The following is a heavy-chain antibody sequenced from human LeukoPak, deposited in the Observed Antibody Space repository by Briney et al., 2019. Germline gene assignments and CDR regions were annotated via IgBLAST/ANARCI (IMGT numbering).Heavy chain of an antibody. V-gene: IGHV3-15*01. Sequence: GGSLRLSCAASGFTFSNAWMSWVRQAPGKALEWVGRIKSKTDGGTTDYAAPVKGRFTISRDDSKNTLYLQMNSLKTEDTAVYYCTTEEAAATYFDYWGQGTLVTVSS. CDR2: IKSKTDGGTT. CDR1: GFTFSNAW. CDR3: TTEEAAATYFDY. D-gene: IGHD2-15*01. J-gene: IGHJ4*02.